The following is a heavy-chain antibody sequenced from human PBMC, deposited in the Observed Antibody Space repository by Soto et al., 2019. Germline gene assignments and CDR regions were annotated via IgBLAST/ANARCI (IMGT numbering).Heavy chain of an antibody. J-gene: IGHJ4*02. D-gene: IGHD3-10*01. CDR2: IDPSDSCR. CDR1: GCSFTNNW. Sequence: GQSLKCSCKVSGCSFTNNWISWVRQLPGKGLEWMGGIDPSDSCRNYSPSFQGRVTISAGKSTNTVYLHFSSLKDTDTAVYYCARNRGFGSRSDIHHWGQGTLVTVSS. V-gene: IGHV5-10-1*01. CDR3: ARNRGFGSRSDIHH.